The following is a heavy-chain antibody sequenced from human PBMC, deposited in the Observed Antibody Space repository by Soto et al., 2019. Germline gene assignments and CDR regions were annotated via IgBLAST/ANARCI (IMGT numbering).Heavy chain of an antibody. CDR2: IKSKTDGGTT. J-gene: IGHJ4*02. Sequence: EVQLVESGGDLAKPGGSLRLSCAVSGFTFSYAWMNWVRQAPGKGLEWVGRIKSKTDGGTTDYAAPVKGRFTIPRDNSRNMVVLQVNSLVTRDTAVYYCATGRRNFLYWGQGTRVTVSS. V-gene: IGHV3-15*07. CDR3: ATGRRNFLY. CDR1: GFTFSYAW.